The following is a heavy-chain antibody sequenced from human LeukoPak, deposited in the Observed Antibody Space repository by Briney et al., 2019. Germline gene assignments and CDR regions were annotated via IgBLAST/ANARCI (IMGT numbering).Heavy chain of an antibody. CDR3: ARDLPKTGYVGAVDI. J-gene: IGHJ3*02. V-gene: IGHV1-2*02. Sequence: GASVKVSCKASGYTFTDYYILWVRQAPGQGPEWMGWINPNSGGTNFAQNFKGRVTMTRDTSISTAYMGLNSLTSDDTAVYYCARDLPKTGYVGAVDIWGQGTMVTVSS. D-gene: IGHD5-12*01. CDR2: INPNSGGT. CDR1: GYTFTDYY.